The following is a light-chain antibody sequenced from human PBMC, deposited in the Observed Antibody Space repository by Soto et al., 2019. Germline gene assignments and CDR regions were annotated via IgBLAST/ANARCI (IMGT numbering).Light chain of an antibody. J-gene: IGKJ4*02. V-gene: IGKV3-20*01. CDR1: QSISSRY. CDR2: GAS. Sequence: EIVLTQSPASVSLCPEERATLSCGASQSISSRYLAWYQQKPGQAPRLLIYGASSRATGIPDRFSGSGSGTGFILTISRLVPEDVAVYYCKPYGSSPLKFGGGTKVDIK. CDR3: KPYGSSPLK.